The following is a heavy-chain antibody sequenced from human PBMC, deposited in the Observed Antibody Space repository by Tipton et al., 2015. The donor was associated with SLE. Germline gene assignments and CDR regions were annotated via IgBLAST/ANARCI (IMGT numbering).Heavy chain of an antibody. CDR1: GGSISSYY. Sequence: TLSLTCTVSGGSISSYYWSWIRQPPGKGLEWIGYIYYSGSTNYNPSLKSRVTISVDTSKNQFSLELTSVTAADTAVYYCARAMGGAIMDANYWGQGTLVTVS. V-gene: IGHV4-59*08. J-gene: IGHJ4*02. D-gene: IGHD3-16*01. CDR2: IYYSGST. CDR3: ARAMGGAIMDANY.